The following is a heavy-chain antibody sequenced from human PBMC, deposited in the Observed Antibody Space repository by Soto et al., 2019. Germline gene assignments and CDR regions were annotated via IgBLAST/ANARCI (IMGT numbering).Heavy chain of an antibody. Sequence: GGSLRLSCAASGFTFSSYAMSWVRQAPGKGLEWVSAISGSGGSTYYADSVKGRFTISRDNSKNTLYLQMNSLRAEDTAVYYCAKDRYDFWSGYYLNWFDPRGQGTLVTVSS. CDR2: ISGSGGST. J-gene: IGHJ5*02. V-gene: IGHV3-23*01. D-gene: IGHD3-3*01. CDR1: GFTFSSYA. CDR3: AKDRYDFWSGYYLNWFDP.